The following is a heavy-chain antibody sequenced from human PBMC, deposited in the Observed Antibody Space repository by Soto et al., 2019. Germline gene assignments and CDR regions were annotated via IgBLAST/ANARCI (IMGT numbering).Heavy chain of an antibody. Sequence: PGGSLRLSCAASGFTFSSCSMNWVRQAPGKGLERVSYISSSSTIYYADSVKGRFTISRDNAKNSLYLQMNSLRAEDTAVYYCARESIGTSPSPDFDPWGQGTLVTVSS. CDR3: ARESIGTSPSPDFDP. CDR2: ISSSSTI. V-gene: IGHV3-48*01. J-gene: IGHJ5*02. D-gene: IGHD6-6*01. CDR1: GFTFSSCS.